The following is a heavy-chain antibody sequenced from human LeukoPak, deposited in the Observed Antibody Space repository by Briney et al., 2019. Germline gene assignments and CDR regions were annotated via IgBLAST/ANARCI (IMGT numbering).Heavy chain of an antibody. CDR1: GFTFSSYA. CDR2: ISYDGSNK. D-gene: IGHD3-3*01. J-gene: IGHJ4*02. V-gene: IGHV3-30-3*01. Sequence: PGGSLRLSCAASGFTFSSYAMHWVRQAPGKGLEWVAVISYDGSNKYYADSVKGRFTISRDNSKNTLYLQMNSLRAEDTAVYYCARSEWLGPIDYWGQGTLVTVSS. CDR3: ARSEWLGPIDY.